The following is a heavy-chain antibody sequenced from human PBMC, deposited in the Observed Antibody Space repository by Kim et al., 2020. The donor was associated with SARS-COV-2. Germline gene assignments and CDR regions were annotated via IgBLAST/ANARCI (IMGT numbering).Heavy chain of an antibody. Sequence: GGSLRLSCAASGFTFSSYAMSWVRQAPGKGLEWVSAISGSGGSTYYADSVKGRFTISRDNSKNTLYLQMNSLRAEDTAVYYCAKEGGYYYGSGISLDYWGQGTLVTVSS. CDR3: AKEGGYYYGSGISLDY. V-gene: IGHV3-23*01. D-gene: IGHD3-10*01. J-gene: IGHJ4*02. CDR1: GFTFSSYA. CDR2: ISGSGGST.